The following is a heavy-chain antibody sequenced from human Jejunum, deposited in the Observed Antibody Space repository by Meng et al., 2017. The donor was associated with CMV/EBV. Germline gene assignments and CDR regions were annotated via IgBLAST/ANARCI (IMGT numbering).Heavy chain of an antibody. D-gene: IGHD1-14*01. V-gene: IGHV1-18*01. J-gene: IGHJ5*02. Sequence: QVQAVQSGAEVKKPGASVKVSCKASGYIFNNYGVSWVRQAPGQGPEWMGWISAYNGNTNYAQNFQGRFTMTTDTSTSTAYMELRSLRSDDTAVYYCARDLPGGTKGTWLDLWGQGTLVTVSS. CDR3: ARDLPGGTKGTWLDL. CDR1: GYIFNNYG. CDR2: ISAYNGNT.